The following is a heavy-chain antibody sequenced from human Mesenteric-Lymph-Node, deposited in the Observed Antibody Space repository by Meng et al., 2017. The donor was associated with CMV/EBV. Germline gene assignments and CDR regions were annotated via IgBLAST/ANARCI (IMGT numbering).Heavy chain of an antibody. V-gene: IGHV3-48*02. Sequence: GESLKISCAASGFTFSSYSMNWVRQAPGKGLEWVSYISSSSSTIYYADSVKGRFTISRDNAKNSLYLQMSSLRDEDTAVYYCARDPDRDHGGSGRCLDFWGQGTVVTVSS. D-gene: IGHD3-10*01. CDR1: GFTFSSYS. J-gene: IGHJ4*02. CDR3: ARDPDRDHGGSGRCLDF. CDR2: ISSSSSTI.